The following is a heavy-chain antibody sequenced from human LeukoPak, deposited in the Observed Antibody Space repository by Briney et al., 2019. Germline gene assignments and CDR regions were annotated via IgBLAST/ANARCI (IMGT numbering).Heavy chain of an antibody. J-gene: IGHJ4*02. D-gene: IGHD6-19*01. CDR2: IYYSGST. CDR3: ARRISSGWTNQIDY. V-gene: IGHV4-39*02. Sequence: PSETLSLTCTVSGGSISSSSYYWGWIRQPPGKGLVWIGSIYYSGSTYYNPSLKSRVTISVDTSKNHFSLKLSSVAAADAAVYYCARRISSGWTNQIDYWGQGTLVTVSS. CDR1: GGSISSSSYY.